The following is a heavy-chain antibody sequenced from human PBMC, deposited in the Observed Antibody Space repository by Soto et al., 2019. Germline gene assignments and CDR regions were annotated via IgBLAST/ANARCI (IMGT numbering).Heavy chain of an antibody. Sequence: SETLSLTCTVSGCSISSSSYYWGWIRQPPGKGLEWIGSIYYSGNTYYNPSLKSRVTISVDTSKNQFSLKLSSVTATDTAVYYCARRLTTIPFVEWYYDLWGRGTLVTVSS. J-gene: IGHJ2*01. D-gene: IGHD4-17*01. CDR2: IYYSGNT. CDR3: ARRLTTIPFVEWYYDL. V-gene: IGHV4-39*01. CDR1: GCSISSSSYY.